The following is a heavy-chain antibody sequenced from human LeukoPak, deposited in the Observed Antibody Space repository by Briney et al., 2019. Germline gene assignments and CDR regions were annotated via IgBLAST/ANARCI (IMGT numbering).Heavy chain of an antibody. J-gene: IGHJ4*02. CDR3: TLHNY. V-gene: IGHV1-3*02. CDR1: GYSFTSQD. D-gene: IGHD4-11*01. Sequence: ASVKVSCKTSGYSFTSQDMHWVRQAPGQSLEWMGCNNPGNGDTKYSQEFQGRVTITRDTSATTAYMELSSLRSDDMAVYYCTLHNYWGQGTLVTVSS. CDR2: NNPGNGDT.